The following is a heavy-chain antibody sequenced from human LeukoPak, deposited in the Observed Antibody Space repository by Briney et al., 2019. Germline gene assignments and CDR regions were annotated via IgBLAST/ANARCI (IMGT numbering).Heavy chain of an antibody. V-gene: IGHV3-48*01. CDR2: IDSSGTTI. CDR3: ARVRYNSGYIFDY. J-gene: IGHJ4*02. Sequence: GGSLRLSCTASGFTFSNYKMNWVRQAPGKGLEWISYIDSSGTTIYYADSVKGRFTTSRDNAKNSLYLQMNSLRAEDTAVYYCARVRYNSGYIFDYWGQGTLVTVSS. D-gene: IGHD5-18*01. CDR1: GFTFSNYK.